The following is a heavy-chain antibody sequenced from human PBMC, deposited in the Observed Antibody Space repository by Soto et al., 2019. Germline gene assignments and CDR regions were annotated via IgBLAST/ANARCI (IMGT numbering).Heavy chain of an antibody. CDR2: ISVYSGNT. V-gene: IGHV1-18*01. CDR3: ARDRSPYYYDSSGYPHY. CDR1: GDTFTNYG. Sequence: ASVKVSCKXSGDTFTNYGFSWVRQAPGQGLEWMGWISVYSGNTNYAQNVQGRVTMTTDTSTSTAYMELRSLRSDDTAVYYCARDRSPYYYDSSGYPHYWGQGTLVTVSS. J-gene: IGHJ4*02. D-gene: IGHD3-22*01.